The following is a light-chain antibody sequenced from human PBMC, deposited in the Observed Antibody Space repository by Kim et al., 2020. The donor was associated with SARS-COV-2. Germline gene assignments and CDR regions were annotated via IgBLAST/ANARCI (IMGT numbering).Light chain of an antibody. CDR3: QSYDSSFWV. CDR1: SGSIASNY. V-gene: IGLV6-57*02. Sequence: NFMLTQPHSVSESPGKTVTISCTGSSGSIASNYVQWYQQRPGSAPTTVIYEDNQRPSGVPDRFSGSIDSSSNSASLTISGLKTEDEADYYCQSYDSSFWVFGGRTQLTVL. J-gene: IGLJ3*02. CDR2: EDN.